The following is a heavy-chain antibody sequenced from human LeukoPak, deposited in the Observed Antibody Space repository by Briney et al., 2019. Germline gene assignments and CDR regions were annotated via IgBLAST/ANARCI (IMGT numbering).Heavy chain of an antibody. CDR1: GFAFSNAW. D-gene: IGHD5-12*01. CDR3: TTGGYGGQFDY. J-gene: IGHJ4*02. Sequence: GGSLRLSCAASGFAFSNAWMSWVRQAPGKGLEWVGRTKSKTDGGTTDYAAPVKGRFTISRDDSKNTLYLQMNSLKTEDTAVYYCTTGGYGGQFDYWGQGTLVTVSS. CDR2: TKSKTDGGTT. V-gene: IGHV3-15*01.